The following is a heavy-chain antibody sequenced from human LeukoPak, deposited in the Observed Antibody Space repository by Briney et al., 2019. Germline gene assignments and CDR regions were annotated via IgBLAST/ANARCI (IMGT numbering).Heavy chain of an antibody. Sequence: SETLSLTCTVSGGSISSYYWSWIRQPAGKGLEWIGRIYTSGSTNYNPSLKSRVTISVDTSKNQFSLKLSSVTAADTAVYYCARVRVAVAGTLFDYWGQGTLLTVSS. D-gene: IGHD6-19*01. CDR2: IYTSGST. CDR1: GGSISSYY. V-gene: IGHV4-4*07. CDR3: ARVRVAVAGTLFDY. J-gene: IGHJ4*02.